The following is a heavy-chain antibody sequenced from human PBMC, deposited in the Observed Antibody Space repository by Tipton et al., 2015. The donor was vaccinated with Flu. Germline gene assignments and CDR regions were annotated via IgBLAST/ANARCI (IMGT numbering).Heavy chain of an antibody. Sequence: TLSLTCAVYGGSFSGYYWSWIRQPPGKGLEWIGEINHSGSTNYNPSLKSRVTISVDTSKNQVSLKVTSVTAADTAMYYCARVEGNWFDPWGQGTLVTVSS. V-gene: IGHV4-34*01. D-gene: IGHD3-10*01. CDR3: ARVEGNWFDP. J-gene: IGHJ5*02. CDR1: GGSFSGYY. CDR2: INHSGST.